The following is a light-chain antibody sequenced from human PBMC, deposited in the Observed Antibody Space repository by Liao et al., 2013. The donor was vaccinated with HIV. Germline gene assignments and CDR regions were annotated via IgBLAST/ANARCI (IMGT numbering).Light chain of an antibody. CDR3: QGWDSSLWV. J-gene: IGLJ3*02. Sequence: SYEVTQPPSVSVSPGQTAIITCAGDKLEDKYVSWYHQKPGQSPVLVIYQDNKRPSGIPERFSGSNSGNTATLTISGTQAVDEADYYCQGWDSSLWVFGGGTKLTVL. V-gene: IGLV3-1*01. CDR2: QDN. CDR1: KLEDKY.